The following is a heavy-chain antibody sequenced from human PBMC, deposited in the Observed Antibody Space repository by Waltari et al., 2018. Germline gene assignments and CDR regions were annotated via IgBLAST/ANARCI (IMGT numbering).Heavy chain of an antibody. D-gene: IGHD3-3*01. CDR1: GGSISSYY. Sequence: QVQLQESGPGLVKPSETLSLTCTVSGGSISSYYWSWIRQPPGKGLEWIGYIYYSGSTNYNPSLKSRVTISVDTSKNQFSLKLSSVTAADTAVYYCARAPSITIFGVVHAFDYWGQGTLVTVSS. J-gene: IGHJ4*02. V-gene: IGHV4-59*01. CDR2: IYYSGST. CDR3: ARAPSITIFGVVHAFDY.